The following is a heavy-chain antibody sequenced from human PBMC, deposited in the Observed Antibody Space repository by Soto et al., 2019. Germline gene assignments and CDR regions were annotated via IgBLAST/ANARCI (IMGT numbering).Heavy chain of an antibody. Sequence: SETLSLTCTVSGGSISSSSYYWGWIRQPPGKGLEWIGSIYYSGSTYYNPSLKSRVTISVDTSKNQFSLKLSSVTAADTAVYYCASIAVAGTWYYWGQGTLVTVSS. CDR1: GGSISSSSYY. J-gene: IGHJ4*02. CDR2: IYYSGST. CDR3: ASIAVAGTWYY. V-gene: IGHV4-39*01. D-gene: IGHD6-19*01.